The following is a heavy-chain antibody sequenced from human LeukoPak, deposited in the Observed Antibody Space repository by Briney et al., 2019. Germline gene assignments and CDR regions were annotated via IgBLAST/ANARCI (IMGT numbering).Heavy chain of an antibody. J-gene: IGHJ5*02. V-gene: IGHV1-18*01. Sequence: ASVKVSCKASGYTFTSYGISWVRQAPGQGLEWMGWISAYNGNTNYAQKLQGRVTMTTDTSTTTAYMALRSLRSDDTAVYYCARVRRWIYYDSSGYYFSNWFDPWGQGTLVTVSS. CDR2: ISAYNGNT. CDR3: ARVRRWIYYDSSGYYFSNWFDP. D-gene: IGHD3-22*01. CDR1: GYTFTSYG.